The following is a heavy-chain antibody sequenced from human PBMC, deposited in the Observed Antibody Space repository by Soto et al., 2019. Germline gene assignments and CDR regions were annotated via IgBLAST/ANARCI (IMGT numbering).Heavy chain of an antibody. CDR1: GGPISSSSYY. CDR2: IYYSGST. D-gene: IGHD3-3*01. J-gene: IGHJ6*02. Sequence: PSETLSLTCTVSGGPISSSSYYWGWIRQPPGKGLEWIGSIYYSGSTYYNPSLKSRVTISVDTSKNQFSLKLSSVTAADTAVYYCARSADDFWSGYYHYYGMDVWGQGTTVT. V-gene: IGHV4-39*01. CDR3: ARSADDFWSGYYHYYGMDV.